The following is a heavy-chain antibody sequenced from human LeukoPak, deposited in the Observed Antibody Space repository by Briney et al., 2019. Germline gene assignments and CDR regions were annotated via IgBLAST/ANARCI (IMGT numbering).Heavy chain of an antibody. CDR1: GFAFTNHA. J-gene: IGHJ4*02. CDR2: IGGTDGST. CDR3: AKRDSHGSHPYYLDS. V-gene: IGHV3-23*01. Sequence: GESLRLSCVASGFAFTNHAMTWVRQAPGKGLEWVSSIGGTDGSTYYADFVKGRFTISRDNSKDTLYLQMNSLRVEDTATYYCAKRDSHGSHPYYLDSWGQGALVTVSS. D-gene: IGHD3-10*01.